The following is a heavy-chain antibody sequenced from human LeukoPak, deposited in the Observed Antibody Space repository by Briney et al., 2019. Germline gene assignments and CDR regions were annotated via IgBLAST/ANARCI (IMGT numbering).Heavy chain of an antibody. D-gene: IGHD2-21*01. CDR3: AGDFCF. J-gene: IGHJ4*02. Sequence: SETLSLTCTVSGGSISDFYWSWIRQPAGKGLEWIGRIYSGGSTNYNPSLKSRVTMSVDTSKKQFSLNLGSVTAADTPVYSCAGDFCFWGPGTPGTLSS. V-gene: IGHV4-4*07. CDR1: GGSISDFY. CDR2: IYSGGST.